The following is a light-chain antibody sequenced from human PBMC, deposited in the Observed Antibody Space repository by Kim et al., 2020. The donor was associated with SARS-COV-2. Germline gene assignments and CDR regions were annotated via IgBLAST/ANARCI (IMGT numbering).Light chain of an antibody. V-gene: IGLV1-44*01. CDR1: NSNFGSNT. Sequence: GPRVTVSGSGSNSNFGSNTVNWYQQHPGTAPKLLIYSDNQRPSGVPDRFSGSKSGTSASLAISGLQSEDEADYYCAGWDDSLNGYVFGAGTKVTVL. CDR2: SDN. J-gene: IGLJ1*01. CDR3: AGWDDSLNGYV.